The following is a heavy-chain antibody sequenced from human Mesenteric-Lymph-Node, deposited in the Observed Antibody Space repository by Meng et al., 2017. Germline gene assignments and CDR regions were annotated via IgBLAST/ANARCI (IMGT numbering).Heavy chain of an antibody. V-gene: IGHV3-21*01. CDR1: GFTFSSYS. CDR3: ASDHGDYVGYYFDY. Sequence: GESLKISCAASGFTFSSYSMNWVRQAPGKGLEWVSSISSSSSYIYYADSVKGRFTISRDNAKNSLYLQMNSLRAEDTAVYYCASDHGDYVGYYFDYWGQGTLVTVSS. D-gene: IGHD4-17*01. CDR2: ISSSSSYI. J-gene: IGHJ4*01.